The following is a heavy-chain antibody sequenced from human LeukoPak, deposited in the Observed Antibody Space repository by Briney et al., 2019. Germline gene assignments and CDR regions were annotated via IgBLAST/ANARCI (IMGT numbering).Heavy chain of an antibody. J-gene: IGHJ4*02. D-gene: IGHD3-22*01. CDR3: AKGAIYYDSSGYLFDY. Sequence: GGSLRLSCAASGFIFGDYAMHWVWQAPGKGLEWVSGISWNSGSIGYADSVKGRFTISRDNAKNSLYLQMNSLRAEDTALYYCAKGAIYYDSSGYLFDYWGQGTLVTVSS. CDR1: GFIFGDYA. V-gene: IGHV3-9*01. CDR2: ISWNSGSI.